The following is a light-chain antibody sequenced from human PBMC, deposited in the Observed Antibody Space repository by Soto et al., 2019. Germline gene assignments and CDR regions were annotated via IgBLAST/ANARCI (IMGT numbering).Light chain of an antibody. CDR3: QRLSHA. CDR2: AAS. Sequence: DIQLTQSPSSLSASVGDSVAINSRASQGISNYVAWYQQKPGKAPKLLIYAASTLQSGVPSRFSGSGSVTDFTLTISSLQPEDFATYYCQRLSHAFGGGTKVDIK. CDR1: QGISNY. J-gene: IGKJ4*01. V-gene: IGKV1-9*01.